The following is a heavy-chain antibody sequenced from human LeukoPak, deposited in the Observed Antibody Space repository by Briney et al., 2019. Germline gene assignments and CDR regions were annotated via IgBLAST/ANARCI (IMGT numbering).Heavy chain of an antibody. Sequence: PSETLSLTCSVSADSTSSTAYYWGWIRQPPGKGLEWIGSIYHTGVTYYSPSLKSRVTISVHTSKNQFSLNLISVTAADTAMYYCARRSFCGGACLCLDSWGRGTLVTVSS. V-gene: IGHV4-39*01. D-gene: IGHD2-21*02. CDR2: IYHTGVT. CDR1: ADSTSSTAYY. J-gene: IGHJ4*02. CDR3: ARRSFCGGACLCLDS.